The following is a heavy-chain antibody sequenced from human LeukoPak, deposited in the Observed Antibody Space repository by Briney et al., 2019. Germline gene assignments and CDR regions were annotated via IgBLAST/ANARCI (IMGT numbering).Heavy chain of an antibody. CDR1: GYTFTSYG. V-gene: IGHV1-18*01. D-gene: IGHD3-22*01. Sequence: ASVKVSCKASGYTFTSYGISWVRQAPGQGLEWMGWISAYNGNTNYAQKLQGRVTMTTDTSTSTAYMELRSLRSDDTAVYYCAREASYDSSGYWTYYFDYWGQGTLDTVSS. CDR2: ISAYNGNT. CDR3: AREASYDSSGYWTYYFDY. J-gene: IGHJ4*02.